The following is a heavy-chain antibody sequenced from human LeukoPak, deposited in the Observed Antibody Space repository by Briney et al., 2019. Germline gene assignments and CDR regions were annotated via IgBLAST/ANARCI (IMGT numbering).Heavy chain of an antibody. CDR1: GGSISSYY. CDR3: ASSITMVRGDWFDP. V-gene: IGHV4-59*01. D-gene: IGHD3-10*01. Sequence: SETLSLTCTVSGGSISSYYWSWIRQPPGKGLEWIGYIYYSGSTNYNPSLKSRVTISVDTSKNQFSLKLSSVTAADTAVYYCASSITMVRGDWFDPWGQGTLVTVSS. J-gene: IGHJ5*02. CDR2: IYYSGST.